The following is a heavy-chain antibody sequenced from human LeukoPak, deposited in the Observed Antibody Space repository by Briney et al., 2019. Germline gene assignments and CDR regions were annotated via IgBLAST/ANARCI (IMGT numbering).Heavy chain of an antibody. J-gene: IGHJ5*02. CDR3: ARVYGSGRWFDP. Sequence: GGSLRLSCAASGFTFSSYEMNWVRQAPGKGLEWVSYISSSGSTIYYADSVKGRFTISRDNAKNSLYLQMNSLRAEDTAVYYCARVYGSGRWFDPWGQGTLVTVSS. CDR1: GFTFSSYE. D-gene: IGHD3-10*01. V-gene: IGHV3-48*03. CDR2: ISSSGSTI.